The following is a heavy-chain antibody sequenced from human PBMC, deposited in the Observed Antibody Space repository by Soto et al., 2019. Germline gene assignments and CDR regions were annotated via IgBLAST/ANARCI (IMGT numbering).Heavy chain of an antibody. CDR3: ARDDDFWSGYYDY. CDR1: GFTFSYYY. D-gene: IGHD3-3*01. V-gene: IGHV3-11*01. J-gene: IGHJ4*02. Sequence: PGGSLRLSCAASGFTFSYYYMSWIRQAPGKGLEWVSYISSSGSTIYYADSVKGRFTISRDNAKNSLYPQMNSLRAEDTAVYYCARDDDFWSGYYDYWGQGTLVTVSS. CDR2: ISSSGSTI.